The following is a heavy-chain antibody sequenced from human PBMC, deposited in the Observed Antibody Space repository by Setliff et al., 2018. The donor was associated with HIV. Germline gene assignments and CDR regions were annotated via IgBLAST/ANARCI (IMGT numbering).Heavy chain of an antibody. CDR1: GYSISSRYY. J-gene: IGHJ4*02. CDR3: ASSPAWRSDFGLHTFDY. V-gene: IGHV4-38-2*02. D-gene: IGHD2-2*01. CDR2: GYHTGST. Sequence: ETLYLTCTVSGYSISSRYYWGWIRQPPGKGLEWIGSGYHTGSTYYNPYLKSRVTMSADTSKNQFSLKLSSVTAADTAVYYCASSPAWRSDFGLHTFDYWGQGTLVTVSS.